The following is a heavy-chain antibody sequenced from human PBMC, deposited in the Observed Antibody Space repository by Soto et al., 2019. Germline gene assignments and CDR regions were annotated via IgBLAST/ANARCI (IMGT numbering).Heavy chain of an antibody. V-gene: IGHV4-39*01. J-gene: IGHJ4*02. CDR2: IYYSGST. D-gene: IGHD3-3*01. Sequence: PSETLSLTCTVSGGSISSSSYYWGWIRQPPGKGLEWIGSIYYSGSTYYNPSLKSRVTISVDTSKNQFSLKLSSVTAADTAVYYCARPTSENYDFWSGYYNYFDYWGQGTLVTVSS. CDR3: ARPTSENYDFWSGYYNYFDY. CDR1: GGSISSSSYY.